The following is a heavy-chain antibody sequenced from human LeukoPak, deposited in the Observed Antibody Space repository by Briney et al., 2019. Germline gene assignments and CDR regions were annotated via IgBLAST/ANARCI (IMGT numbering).Heavy chain of an antibody. V-gene: IGHV3-21*01. J-gene: IGHJ4*02. D-gene: IGHD3-22*01. CDR2: ITSSGPDI. CDR3: ARDLGYGSIGIYHYFAS. CDR1: GFTFSNYN. Sequence: PGGSLRLSCAASGFTFSNYNMNWVRQAPGKGLEWVSFITSSGPDIYYAESVKGRFTISRDNAKNSLYLQMDSLRAEDTAVYYCARDLGYGSIGIYHYFASWGQGTLVTVSS.